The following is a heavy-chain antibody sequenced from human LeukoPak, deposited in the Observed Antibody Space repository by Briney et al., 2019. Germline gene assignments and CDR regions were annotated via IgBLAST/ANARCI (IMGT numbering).Heavy chain of an antibody. Sequence: GGSLRLSCAASGFTFSSYGMHWVRQAPGRGLEWVTVISYDGSNKYYADSVKGRFTISRDNSKNTLYLQMNSLRAEDTAVYYCARWESHGGYYWGQGTLVTVSS. V-gene: IGHV3-30*03. CDR1: GFTFSSYG. D-gene: IGHD1-26*01. CDR3: ARWESHGGYY. J-gene: IGHJ4*02. CDR2: ISYDGSNK.